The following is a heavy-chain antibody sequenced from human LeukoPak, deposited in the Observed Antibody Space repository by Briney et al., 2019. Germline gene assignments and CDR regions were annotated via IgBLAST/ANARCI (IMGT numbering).Heavy chain of an antibody. D-gene: IGHD6-13*01. Sequence: SETLSLTCTVSGGSISSSSYYWGWIRQPPGKGLEWIGSIYYSGSTYYNPSLKSRVTVSVDTSKNQFSLRLNSVTAADTAVYYCARVSSSWYQDYYFDLWGRGTLVTVSS. CDR1: GGSISSSSYY. J-gene: IGHJ2*01. CDR2: IYYSGST. V-gene: IGHV4-39*07. CDR3: ARVSSSWYQDYYFDL.